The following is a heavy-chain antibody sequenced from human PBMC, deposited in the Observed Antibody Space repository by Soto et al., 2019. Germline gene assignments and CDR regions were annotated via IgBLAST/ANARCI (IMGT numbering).Heavy chain of an antibody. CDR2: INHSGST. CDR1: GGSFSGDY. D-gene: IGHD3-10*01. J-gene: IGHJ6*03. V-gene: IGHV4-34*01. CDR3: AREQGYYYGSGSYYNHYYMDV. Sequence: SETRSLTCAVYGGSFSGDYWSWIRQPPGKGLEWIGEINHSGSTNYNPSLKSRVTISVDTSKNQFSLKLSSVTAADTAVYYCAREQGYYYGSGSYYNHYYMDVWGKGTTVTVSS.